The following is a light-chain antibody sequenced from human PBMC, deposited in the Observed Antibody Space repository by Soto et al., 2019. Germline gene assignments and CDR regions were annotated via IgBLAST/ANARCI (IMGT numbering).Light chain of an antibody. CDR2: DAS. V-gene: IGKV3-20*01. Sequence: EFVVTQSPGTLSLSLGERATLSCRTSQSVRSRYLAWYQQKPGQAPTLFIYDASSRPGGIPDRFIGSGSGTDFTLTISRLEPEDFAVYYCQQYGDSPYTFGQGTKLEIK. J-gene: IGKJ2*01. CDR1: QSVRSRY. CDR3: QQYGDSPYT.